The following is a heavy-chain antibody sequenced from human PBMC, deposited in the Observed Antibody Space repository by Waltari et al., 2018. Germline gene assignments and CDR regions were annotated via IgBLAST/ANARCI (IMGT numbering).Heavy chain of an antibody. J-gene: IGHJ4*02. D-gene: IGHD3-22*01. CDR1: GFTFSSYW. CDR2: IKQDGSEK. CDR3: ARITYYYDPFVDY. V-gene: IGHV3-7*01. Sequence: EVQLVESGGGLVQPGGSLRLSCAASGFTFSSYWMSCVRQAPGKGLEWVANIKQDGSEKYYVDSVKGRFTISRDNAKNSLYLQMNSLRAEDTAVYYCARITYYYDPFVDYWGQGTLVTVSS.